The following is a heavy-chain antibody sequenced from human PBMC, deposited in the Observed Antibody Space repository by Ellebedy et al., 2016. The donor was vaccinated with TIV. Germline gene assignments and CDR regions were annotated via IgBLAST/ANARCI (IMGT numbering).Heavy chain of an antibody. Sequence: GESLKISCAASGFTFSSYAMSWVRQAPGKGLEWVSAISGSGSSTYYADSVKGRFTISRDNSKNTLYLQMNSLGAEDTAVYYCAKDAKYDNSAYFDYWGQGTLVTVSS. D-gene: IGHD3-22*01. CDR1: GFTFSSYA. CDR2: ISGSGSST. V-gene: IGHV3-23*01. J-gene: IGHJ4*02. CDR3: AKDAKYDNSAYFDY.